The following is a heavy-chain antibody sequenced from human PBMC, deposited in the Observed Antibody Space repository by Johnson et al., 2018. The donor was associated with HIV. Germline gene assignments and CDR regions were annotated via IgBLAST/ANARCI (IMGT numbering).Heavy chain of an antibody. Sequence: MQLVESGGGVVQPWGSLRLSCATSGFTFSSYGMHWVRQAPGKGLEWVANIKQDGSEKYYVDSVKGRFTISRDNAKNSVYLQMNSLRAEDTAVYYCARGTLAAFDIWGQGTMVTVSS. CDR1: GFTFSSYG. CDR2: IKQDGSEK. D-gene: IGHD2-2*01. V-gene: IGHV3-7*03. CDR3: ARGTLAAFDI. J-gene: IGHJ3*02.